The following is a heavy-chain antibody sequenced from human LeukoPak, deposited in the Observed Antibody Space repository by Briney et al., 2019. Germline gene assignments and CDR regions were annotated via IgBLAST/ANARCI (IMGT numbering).Heavy chain of an antibody. V-gene: IGHV4-4*02. CDR3: ARNYYGSGSLNWFDP. Sequence: PSETLSLTCAVSGGSISSSNWWSWVRQPPGKGLEWIGEIYHRGSTNYNPSLKSRVTISVDKSKNHFSLKLRSVIAADTAVYYCARNYYGSGSLNWFDPWGQGTLVTVSS. J-gene: IGHJ5*02. D-gene: IGHD3-10*01. CDR1: GGSISSSNW. CDR2: IYHRGST.